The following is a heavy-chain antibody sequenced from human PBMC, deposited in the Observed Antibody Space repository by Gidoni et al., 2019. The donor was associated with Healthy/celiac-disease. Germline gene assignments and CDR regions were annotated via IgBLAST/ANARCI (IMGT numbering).Heavy chain of an antibody. D-gene: IGHD5-12*01. V-gene: IGHV4-30-4*01. CDR1: GGSISRGDYY. Sequence: QVQLQESGPGLVKPSQTLSLPCTVSGGSISRGDYYWIWIRQHPGKGLEWIGYIYYSGSTYYNPSLKSRVTISVDTSKNQFSLKLSSVTAADTAVYYCARDWMATIGGIWFDPWGQGTLVTVSS. J-gene: IGHJ5*02. CDR3: ARDWMATIGGIWFDP. CDR2: IYYSGST.